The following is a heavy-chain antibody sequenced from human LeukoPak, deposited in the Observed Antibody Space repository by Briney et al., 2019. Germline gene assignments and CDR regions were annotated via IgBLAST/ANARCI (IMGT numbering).Heavy chain of an antibody. V-gene: IGHV4-31*03. J-gene: IGHJ4*02. CDR2: IYYSGST. Sequence: SETLSLTCTVSGGSISSGGYCWSWIRQHPGKGLEWIGYIYYSGSTYYNPSLKSRVTISVDTSKNQFSLKLSSVTAADTAVYYCAREPRRYDFWSGYYFDYWGQGTLVTVSS. CDR1: GGSISSGGYC. D-gene: IGHD3-3*01. CDR3: AREPRRYDFWSGYYFDY.